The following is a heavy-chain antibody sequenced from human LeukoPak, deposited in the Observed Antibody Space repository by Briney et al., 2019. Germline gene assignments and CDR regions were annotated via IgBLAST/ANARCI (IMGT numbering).Heavy chain of an antibody. Sequence: PSETLSLTCAASGVSFSGDADSGTWIRQPLGRGLEWIGNIYYNGDTYYNPSLRGRVTMSIDMSKNQFSLNLSSLTAADTAVYYCVRGSNLAFDFWGRGTLVTVSS. D-gene: IGHD1-26*01. CDR1: GVSFSGDADS. J-gene: IGHJ4*02. CDR3: VRGSNLAFDF. CDR2: IYYNGDT. V-gene: IGHV4-30-2*01.